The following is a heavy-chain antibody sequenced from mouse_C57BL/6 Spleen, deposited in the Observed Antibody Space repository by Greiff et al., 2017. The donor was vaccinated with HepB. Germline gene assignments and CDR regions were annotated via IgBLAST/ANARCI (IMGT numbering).Heavy chain of an antibody. Sequence: VQLQQSGPELVKPGASVKISCKASGYTFTDYYMNWVQQSHGKSLEWIGDINPNNGGTSYNQKFKGKATLTVDKSSSTAYMELRSLTSEDSAVYYCAREGGTVGTFAYWGQGTLVTVSA. V-gene: IGHV1-26*01. D-gene: IGHD1-1*01. CDR2: INPNNGGT. J-gene: IGHJ3*01. CDR1: GYTFTDYY. CDR3: AREGGTVGTFAY.